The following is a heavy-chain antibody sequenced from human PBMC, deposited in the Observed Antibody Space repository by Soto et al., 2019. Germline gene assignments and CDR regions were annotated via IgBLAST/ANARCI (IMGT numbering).Heavy chain of an antibody. CDR3: AKEDSYYDSSGYYLEYFHH. Sequence: PSETLSLTCTVSGGSVSSGSYYWSWIRQPPGKGLEWIGYIYYSGSTNYNPSLKSRVTISVDTSKNQFSLKLSSVTAADTAVYYCAKEDSYYDSSGYYLEYFHHWGQGTLVTVSS. CDR2: IYYSGST. CDR1: GGSVSSGSYY. J-gene: IGHJ1*01. V-gene: IGHV4-61*01. D-gene: IGHD3-22*01.